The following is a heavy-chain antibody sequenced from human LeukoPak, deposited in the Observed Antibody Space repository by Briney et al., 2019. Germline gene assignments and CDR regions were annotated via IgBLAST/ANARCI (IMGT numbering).Heavy chain of an antibody. Sequence: GGSLRLSCATSGFSFSNHGMHWVRQAPGKGLEWVAVIWNDGTYKYYADSVKGRFTISRDNSKNTLCLQMNSLRAEDTAVYYCAKPTRGSGGSFLIDYWGQGTLVTVSS. CDR2: IWNDGTYK. CDR1: GFSFSNHG. V-gene: IGHV3-33*06. CDR3: AKPTRGSGGSFLIDY. J-gene: IGHJ4*02. D-gene: IGHD2-15*01.